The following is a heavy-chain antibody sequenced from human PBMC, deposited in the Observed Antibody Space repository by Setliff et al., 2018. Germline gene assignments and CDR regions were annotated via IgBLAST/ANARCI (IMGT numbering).Heavy chain of an antibody. V-gene: IGHV4-61*10. Sequence: SETLSLTCTVSGGSISSGSYYWSWIRQPAGKGLEWIGYIDYSETTHYNPSLKSRVTISSETSKRQFSLRLTSVTAADTAVYYCAKAQYRGTYHWFDPWGQGTLVTVSS. J-gene: IGHJ5*02. CDR2: IDYSETT. CDR3: AKAQYRGTYHWFDP. CDR1: GGSISSGSYY. D-gene: IGHD1-26*01.